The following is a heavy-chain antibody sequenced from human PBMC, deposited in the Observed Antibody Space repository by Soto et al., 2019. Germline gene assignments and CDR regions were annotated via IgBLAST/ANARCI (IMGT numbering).Heavy chain of an antibody. Sequence: SETLSLTCAVYGGSFSGYYWSWIRQPPGKGLEWIGEINHSGSTNYNPSLKSRVTISVDTSKNQFSLKLSSVTAADTAVYYCARRPYSQRTTVTYFDYWGQGTLVTVSS. CDR2: INHSGST. V-gene: IGHV4-34*01. CDR1: GGSFSGYY. CDR3: ARRPYSQRTTVTYFDY. J-gene: IGHJ4*02. D-gene: IGHD4-17*01.